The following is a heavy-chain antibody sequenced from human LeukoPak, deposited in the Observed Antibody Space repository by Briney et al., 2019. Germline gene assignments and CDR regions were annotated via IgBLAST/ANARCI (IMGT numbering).Heavy chain of an antibody. CDR3: AKHPRHCGGDCYSDFDC. CDR2: ISSGGFTT. CDR1: GFTFSDYE. Sequence: GGSLRLSCAASGFTFSDYEMHWVRQAPGKGLEWISYISSGGFTTYYGDSVKGRFTISRDNSKNTLYLQMNSLRAEDTAVYYCAKHPRHCGGDCYSDFDCWGQGTLVTVSS. D-gene: IGHD2-21*02. J-gene: IGHJ4*02. V-gene: IGHV3-48*03.